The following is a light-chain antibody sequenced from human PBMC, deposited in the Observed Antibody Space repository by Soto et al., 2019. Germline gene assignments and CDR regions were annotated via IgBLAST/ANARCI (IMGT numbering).Light chain of an antibody. CDR2: EAS. J-gene: IGKJ1*01. CDR3: QQYNSFPT. Sequence: DIQMTQSPSTLSASVGDRVTITCRASQSISSWLAWYQQKPGKAPKLLIYEASSLESEVPSRFSGSESGTEFTLTISSLHPDDFATYYCQQYNSFPTFGKGTKVEIK. V-gene: IGKV1-5*03. CDR1: QSISSW.